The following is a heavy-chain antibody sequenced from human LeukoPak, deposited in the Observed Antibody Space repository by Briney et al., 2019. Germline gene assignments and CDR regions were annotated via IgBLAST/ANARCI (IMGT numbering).Heavy chain of an antibody. CDR2: IRSKANNYAT. CDR3: TGDNFDSSVKFDY. D-gene: IGHD3-22*01. V-gene: IGHV3-73*01. J-gene: IGHJ4*02. CDR1: GLTVTIAW. Sequence: GGSLRLSCAASGLTVTIAWMNWVRQASGKGLEWVGRIRSKANNYATAYAASVKGRFTISRDDSKNTAYLQMNSLKTEDTAVYYCTGDNFDSSVKFDYWGQGTLVTVSS.